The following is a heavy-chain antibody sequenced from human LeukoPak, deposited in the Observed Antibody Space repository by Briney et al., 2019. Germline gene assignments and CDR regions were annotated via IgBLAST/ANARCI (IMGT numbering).Heavy chain of an antibody. Sequence: GGSLRLSCAASGFTFSSYWMTWVRQAPGKGLEWVAKIKQDGSEKYYVDSVKGRFTISRDNAKNSLYLQMNSLRAEDTAVYYCAREIMTPGDYYFDYWGQGTLVTVSS. J-gene: IGHJ4*02. CDR1: GFTFSSYW. CDR3: AREIMTPGDYYFDY. CDR2: IKQDGSEK. V-gene: IGHV3-7*01. D-gene: IGHD3-10*01.